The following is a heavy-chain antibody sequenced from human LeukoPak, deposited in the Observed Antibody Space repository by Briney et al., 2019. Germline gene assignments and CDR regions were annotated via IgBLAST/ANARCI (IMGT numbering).Heavy chain of an antibody. CDR3: ASKPYYYDSSGYLD. CDR1: GGSISSGGYY. D-gene: IGHD3-22*01. Sequence: SETLSLTCTVSGGSISSGGYYWSWIRQPPGKGLEWIGYIYHSGSTYYNPSLKSRVTISVDRSKNQFSLKLSSVTAADTAVYYCASKPYYYDSSGYLDWGQGTLVTVSS. J-gene: IGHJ4*02. V-gene: IGHV4-30-2*01. CDR2: IYHSGST.